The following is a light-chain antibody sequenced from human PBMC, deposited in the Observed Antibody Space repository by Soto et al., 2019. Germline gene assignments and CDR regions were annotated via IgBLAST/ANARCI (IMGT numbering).Light chain of an antibody. CDR2: DNN. V-gene: IGLV1-51*01. CDR1: ISNIGYND. Sequence: QSVLTQPPSVSAAPGQKVTISCSGSISNIGYNDVSWYRQLPGTTPHLLIYDNNKRPSGIPDRFSGSKSGTSATLGITGLQTGDEADYYCGTCDSSVRAFVFATGTQLTVL. CDR3: GTCDSSVRAFV. J-gene: IGLJ1*01.